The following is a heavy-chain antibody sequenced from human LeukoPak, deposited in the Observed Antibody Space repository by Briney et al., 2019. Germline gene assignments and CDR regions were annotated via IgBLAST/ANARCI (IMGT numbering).Heavy chain of an antibody. Sequence: GGSPRLSCAASGFTFSSYEMNWVRQAPGKGLEWVSYISSSGSTIYYADSVKGRFTISRDNAKNSLYLQMNSLRAEDTAVYYCARYSLQQLPPSYFDYWGQGTLVTVSS. CDR3: ARYSLQQLPPSYFDY. CDR2: ISSSGSTI. V-gene: IGHV3-48*03. J-gene: IGHJ4*02. D-gene: IGHD6-13*01. CDR1: GFTFSSYE.